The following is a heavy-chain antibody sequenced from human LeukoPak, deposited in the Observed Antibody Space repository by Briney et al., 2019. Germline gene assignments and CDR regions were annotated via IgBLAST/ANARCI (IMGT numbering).Heavy chain of an antibody. CDR3: AKDRGFDWLFRRYFDY. D-gene: IGHD3-9*01. Sequence: PGGSLRPSCAASGFTFSSYAMSWVRQAPGKGLEWVSAISGSGGSTYYADSVKGRFTISRDNSKNTLYLQMNSLRAEDTAVYYCAKDRGFDWLFRRYFDYWGQGTLVTVSS. V-gene: IGHV3-23*01. J-gene: IGHJ4*02. CDR2: ISGSGGST. CDR1: GFTFSSYA.